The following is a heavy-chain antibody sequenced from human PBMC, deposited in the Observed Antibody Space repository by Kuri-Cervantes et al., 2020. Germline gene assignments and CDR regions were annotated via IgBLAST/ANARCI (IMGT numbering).Heavy chain of an antibody. CDR1: GYTFTSYY. V-gene: IGHV1-46*01. CDR3: ATGSRHQLRPTSYYYMDV. D-gene: IGHD2-2*01. CDR2: INPSVGST. Sequence: ASVTVSCKASGYTFTSYYMHWVRQAPGQGLEWMGIINPSVGSTSYAQKFQGRVTMTRDTSTSTAYMELSSMRSEDTAVYYRATGSRHQLRPTSYYYMDVWGKGTTVTVSS. J-gene: IGHJ6*03.